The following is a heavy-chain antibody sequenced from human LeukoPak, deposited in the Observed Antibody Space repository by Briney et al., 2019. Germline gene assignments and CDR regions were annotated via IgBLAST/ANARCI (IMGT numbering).Heavy chain of an antibody. V-gene: IGHV4-30-2*01. CDR1: GGSISSGGYS. J-gene: IGHJ3*02. CDR2: IYHSGST. CDR3: AREDWSSGDAFDI. Sequence: SETLSLTCAVSGGSISSGGYSWSWIRQPPGKGLEWIGYIYHSGSTYCNPSLKSRVTISVDRSKNQFSLKLSSVTAADTAVYYCAREDWSSGDAFDIWGQGTMVTVSS. D-gene: IGHD1-26*01.